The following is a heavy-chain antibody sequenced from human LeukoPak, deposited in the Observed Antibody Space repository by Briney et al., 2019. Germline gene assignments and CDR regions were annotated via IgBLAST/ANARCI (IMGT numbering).Heavy chain of an antibody. CDR1: GGSISSGGYY. V-gene: IGHV4-31*03. J-gene: IGHJ4*02. CDR2: IYYSGST. CDR3: ARDPGYSYGHDY. D-gene: IGHD5-18*01. Sequence: SQTLSLTCTVSGGSISSGGYYWSWIRQHPGKDLEWIGYIYYSGSTYYNPSLKSRVTISVDRSKNQFSLKLSSVTAADTAVYYCARDPGYSYGHDYWGQGTLVTVSS.